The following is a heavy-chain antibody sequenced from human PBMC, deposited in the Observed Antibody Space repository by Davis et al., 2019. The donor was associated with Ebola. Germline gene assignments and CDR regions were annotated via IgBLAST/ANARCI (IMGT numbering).Heavy chain of an antibody. CDR3: ARDLVVVVAATHGHYYGMDV. D-gene: IGHD2-15*01. Sequence: GGSLRLSCAASGFTFSTYSMSWVRQAPGKGLEWVSSISSDSDYIYYADSAKGRFTISRDNAKNSLYLQMNSLRAEDTAVYYCARDLVVVVAATHGHYYGMDVWGKGTTVTVSS. J-gene: IGHJ6*04. V-gene: IGHV3-21*01. CDR1: GFTFSTYS. CDR2: ISSDSDYI.